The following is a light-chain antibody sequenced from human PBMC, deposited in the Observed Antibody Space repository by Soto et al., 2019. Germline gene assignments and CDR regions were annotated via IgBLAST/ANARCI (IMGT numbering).Light chain of an antibody. CDR2: EVS. CDR3: SSYAGSNNLNV. J-gene: IGLJ2*01. CDR1: SSDVGGYKY. V-gene: IGLV2-8*01. Sequence: QSALTQPPSASGSPGQSVTISCTGTSSDVGGYKYVSWYQQHPDKAPKLMIYEVSQRPSGVPDRFSGSKSGNTASLTVSGLQAEDEADYYCSSYAGSNNLNVFGGGTKLTVL.